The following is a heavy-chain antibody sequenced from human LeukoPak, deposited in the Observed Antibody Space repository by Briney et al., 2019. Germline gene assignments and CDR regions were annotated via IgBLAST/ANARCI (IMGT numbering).Heavy chain of an antibody. CDR2: IYSGGDT. J-gene: IGHJ3*02. V-gene: IGHV3-53*04. D-gene: IGHD6-19*01. CDR1: GGSFSGYY. CDR3: ARASYTNGWRGAFDI. Sequence: PSETLSLTCAVYGGSFSGYYWSWVRQAPGKGLQWVSDIYSGGDTFYAGSVKGRFIISRHNSKSTLYLQMSSLRAEDTAVYYCARASYTNGWRGAFDIWGHGTMVTVSS.